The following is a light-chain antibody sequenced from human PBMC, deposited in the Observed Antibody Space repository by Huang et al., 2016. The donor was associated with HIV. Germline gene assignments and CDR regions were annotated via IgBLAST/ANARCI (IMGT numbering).Light chain of an antibody. CDR1: QNVRNN. CDR2: EAS. CDR3: QQFNNWPPA. J-gene: IGKJ4*01. V-gene: IGKV3-15*01. Sequence: ETLMTQFPATLSVSPGERATLSCRASQNVRNNLAWYQQKTGQAPRLLFYEASSRATCVPGRVSASGSGIDFTLTISSLQSEDFAVYYCQQFNNWPPAFGGGTTVEIK.